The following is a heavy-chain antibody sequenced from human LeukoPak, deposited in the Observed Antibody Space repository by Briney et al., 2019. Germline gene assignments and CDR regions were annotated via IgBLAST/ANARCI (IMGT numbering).Heavy chain of an antibody. Sequence: GGSLRLSCEASGFTFSTYWMSWVRQAPGKGLEWVSYISSSSSTIYYADSVKGRFTISRDNAKNSLYLQMNSLRAEDTAVYYCARDGAFDIWGQGTMVTVSS. V-gene: IGHV3-48*04. CDR2: ISSSSSTI. CDR3: ARDGAFDI. J-gene: IGHJ3*02. CDR1: GFTFSTYW.